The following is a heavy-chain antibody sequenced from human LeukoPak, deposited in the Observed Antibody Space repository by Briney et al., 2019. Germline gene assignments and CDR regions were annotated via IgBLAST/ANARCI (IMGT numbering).Heavy chain of an antibody. J-gene: IGHJ4*02. CDR2: IYHSGST. CDR1: GDSIGSSNW. Sequence: SETLSLTCAVSGDSIGSSNWWTWVRQSPGKGLEWIGEIYHSGSTTYNPSLKSRVTISVDKSKNQFSLKLTSVTAADTAVYYCAGDYSDISGLDYWGQGTQVIVSS. D-gene: IGHD3-22*01. V-gene: IGHV4-4*02. CDR3: AGDYSDISGLDY.